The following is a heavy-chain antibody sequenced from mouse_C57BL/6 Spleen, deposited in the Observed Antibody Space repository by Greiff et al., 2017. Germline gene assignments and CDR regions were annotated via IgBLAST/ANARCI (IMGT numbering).Heavy chain of an antibody. Sequence: EVKLQQSGPELVKPGASVKISCKASGYTFTDYYMNWVKQSHGKSLEWIGDINPNNGGTSYNQKFKGKATLTVDKSSSTAYMELRSLTSEDSAVYYCASTYGSSYWFAYWGQGTLVTVSA. J-gene: IGHJ3*01. D-gene: IGHD1-1*01. V-gene: IGHV1-26*01. CDR2: INPNNGGT. CDR3: ASTYGSSYWFAY. CDR1: GYTFTDYY.